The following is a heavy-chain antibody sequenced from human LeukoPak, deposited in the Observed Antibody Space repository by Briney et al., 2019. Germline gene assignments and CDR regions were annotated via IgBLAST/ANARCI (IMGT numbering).Heavy chain of an antibody. V-gene: IGHV1-18*01. CDR3: ARDGYYDSSGYSHYGMDV. J-gene: IGHJ6*02. D-gene: IGHD3-22*01. CDR1: GYTFTNYG. Sequence: ASVKVSCKASGYTFTNYGISWVRQAPGQGLEWMGWISAYNGNTNYAQKLQGRVTMTTDTSTSTAYMELRSLRSDDTAVYYCARDGYYDSSGYSHYGMDVWGQGTTVTVSS. CDR2: ISAYNGNT.